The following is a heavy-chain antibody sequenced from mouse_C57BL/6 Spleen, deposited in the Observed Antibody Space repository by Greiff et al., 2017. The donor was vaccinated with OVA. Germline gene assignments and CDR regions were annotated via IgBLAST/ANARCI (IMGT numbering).Heavy chain of an antibody. CDR3: ARASNYAYAMDY. CDR2: ISDGGSYT. CDR1: GFTFSSYA. Sequence: EVKLQESGGGLVKPGGSLKLSCAASGFTFSSYAMSWVRQTPEKRLEWVATISDGGSYTYYPDNVKGRFTISRDNAKNNLYLQMSHLKSEDTAMYYCARASNYAYAMDYWGQGTSVTVSS. D-gene: IGHD2-5*01. J-gene: IGHJ4*01. V-gene: IGHV5-4*03.